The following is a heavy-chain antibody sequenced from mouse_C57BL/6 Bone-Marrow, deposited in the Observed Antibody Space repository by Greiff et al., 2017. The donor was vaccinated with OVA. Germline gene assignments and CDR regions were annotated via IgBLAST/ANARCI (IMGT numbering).Heavy chain of an antibody. Sequence: LVESGPELVKPGASVTLSCKASGFTFTSYDINWVKQRPGQGLEWIGWIYARDGSTKYTAKLKGQATFTVDTSSSTAYMEIDSLTSEDSAVYFCARGSYWGQGTLVTVSA. V-gene: IGHV1-85*01. J-gene: IGHJ3*01. CDR3: ARGSY. CDR1: GFTFTSYD. CDR2: IYARDGST.